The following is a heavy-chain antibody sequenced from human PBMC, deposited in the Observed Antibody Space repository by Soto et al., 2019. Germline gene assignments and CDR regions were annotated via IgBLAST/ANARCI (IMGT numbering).Heavy chain of an antibody. CDR1: GFTFSSSW. D-gene: IGHD3-3*01. V-gene: IGHV3-74*01. CDR2: INSDDSST. CDR3: ARWIFGVVKYFDF. Sequence: EVQRVESGGGLVQPGGSLRLSCAASGFTFSSSWMHWGRQAPGKGLVWVARINSDDSSTCYADSVKGRFTISRDNAKNTLYLQMNSLRAEDTAAYYCARWIFGVVKYFDFWGQGTLVTVSS. J-gene: IGHJ4*02.